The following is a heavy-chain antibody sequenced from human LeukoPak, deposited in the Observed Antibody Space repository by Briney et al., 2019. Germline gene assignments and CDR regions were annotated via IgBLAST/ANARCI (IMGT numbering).Heavy chain of an antibody. CDR3: ALEGYYGSGSYEVYYGMDV. D-gene: IGHD3-10*01. Sequence: GGSLRLSCAASGFTFSSCAMYWVRQAPGKGLEWVAVISYDGSNKYYADSVKGRFTISRDNSKNTLYLQMNSLRAEDTAVYYCALEGYYGSGSYEVYYGMDVWGQGTTVTVSS. J-gene: IGHJ6*02. CDR1: GFTFSSCA. CDR2: ISYDGSNK. V-gene: IGHV3-30-3*01.